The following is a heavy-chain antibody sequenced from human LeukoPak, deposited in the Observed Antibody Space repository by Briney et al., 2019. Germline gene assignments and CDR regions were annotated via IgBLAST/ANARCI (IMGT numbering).Heavy chain of an antibody. CDR2: INPSGGST. D-gene: IGHD1-26*01. J-gene: IGHJ4*02. V-gene: IGHV1-46*01. Sequence: ASVKVSCKASGDSFINYYIHWVRQSPGQGLEWRGIINPSGGSTSYAQKFQGRVTITRDMSTSPVYMELNSLRSEDTAVYYCARAWEAVAGYYGVIDYWGQGTLVTVSS. CDR1: GDSFINYY. CDR3: ARAWEAVAGYYGVIDY.